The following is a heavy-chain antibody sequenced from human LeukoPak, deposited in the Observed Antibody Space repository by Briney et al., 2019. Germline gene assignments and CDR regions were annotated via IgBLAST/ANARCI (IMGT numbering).Heavy chain of an antibody. D-gene: IGHD1-1*01. CDR1: GFTFSSYS. CDR3: AKNGGWYAFDI. J-gene: IGHJ3*02. Sequence: GGSLRLSCAASGFTFSSYSMNWVRQAPGKGLEWVSSISSSSSYIYYADSLKGRSTISRDNAKNSLYLQRNSLRAEDTAVYYCAKNGGWYAFDIWGQGTMVTVSS. CDR2: ISSSSSYI. V-gene: IGHV3-21*01.